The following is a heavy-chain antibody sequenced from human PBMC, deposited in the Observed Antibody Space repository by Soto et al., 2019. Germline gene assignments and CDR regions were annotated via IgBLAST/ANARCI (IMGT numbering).Heavy chain of an antibody. D-gene: IGHD6-19*01. V-gene: IGHV4-59*01. CDR1: GDSISGSS. Sequence: QVQLQESGPGLVKPSETLSLTCTVSGDSISGSSWSWIRQPPGKGLEWIAYMYFIGSTNYNPSLKSRVTISEDTSKNQFSLKLSSVTAAGTAVYYCARGSGWYFHWGQGTLVTVSS. J-gene: IGHJ4*02. CDR3: ARGSGWYFH. CDR2: MYFIGST.